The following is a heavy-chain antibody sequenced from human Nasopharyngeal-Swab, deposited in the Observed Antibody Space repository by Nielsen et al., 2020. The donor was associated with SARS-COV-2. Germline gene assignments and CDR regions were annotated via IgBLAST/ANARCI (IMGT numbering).Heavy chain of an antibody. J-gene: IGHJ6*02. D-gene: IGHD3-3*01. V-gene: IGHV4-34*01. Sequence: PGKGLEWIGDINHSGSTNYNPSLKSRVTISVDTSKNQFSLKLSSVTAADTAVYYCARAPGDFWSGYPRDYYYYGMDVWGQGTTVTVSS. CDR3: ARAPGDFWSGYPRDYYYYGMDV. CDR2: INHSGST.